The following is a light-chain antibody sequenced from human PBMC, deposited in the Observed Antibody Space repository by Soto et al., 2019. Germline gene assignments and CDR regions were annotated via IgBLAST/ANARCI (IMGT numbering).Light chain of an antibody. CDR2: DVS. J-gene: IGLJ1*01. CDR3: NSYTSSSTYV. Sequence: QSALTQPASVSGSPGQSITISCTGTSSDVGGYNYVSWYQQHPDKAPKLVIYDVSNRPSGVSNRFSGSKSGNTASLTISGLQAEDEADYYCNSYTSSSTYVFGTGTQLTVL. CDR1: SSDVGGYNY. V-gene: IGLV2-14*01.